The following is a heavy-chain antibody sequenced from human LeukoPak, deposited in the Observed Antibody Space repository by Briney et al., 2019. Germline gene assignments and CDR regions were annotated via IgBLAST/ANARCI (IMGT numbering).Heavy chain of an antibody. V-gene: IGHV3-30*18. CDR1: GFTFSNYG. CDR3: AKDKSIAVAGTSDYFDY. CDR2: LSYDGSSK. D-gene: IGHD6-19*01. Sequence: PGGSLRLSCAASGFTFSNYGMAWVRQAPGKGLEWVAVLSYDGSSKYYADSVKGRFTISRDNSKNTLFMQMNSLRAEDTAVYYCAKDKSIAVAGTSDYFDYWGQGTLVTVSS. J-gene: IGHJ4*02.